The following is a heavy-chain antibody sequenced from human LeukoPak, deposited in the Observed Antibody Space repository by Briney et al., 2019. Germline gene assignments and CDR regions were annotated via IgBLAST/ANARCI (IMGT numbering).Heavy chain of an antibody. CDR3: ARVVPAAILARLRAWFDP. V-gene: IGHV1-2*02. J-gene: IGHJ5*02. D-gene: IGHD2-2*02. CDR1: GYTFTGYY. CDR2: INPNSGGT. Sequence: ASVKVSCKASGYTFTGYYMHWVRQAPGQGLEWMVWINPNSGGTNYAQKFQSRVTMTRDTSISTAYMELSRLRSDDTAVYYCARVVPAAILARLRAWFDPWGQGTLVTVSS.